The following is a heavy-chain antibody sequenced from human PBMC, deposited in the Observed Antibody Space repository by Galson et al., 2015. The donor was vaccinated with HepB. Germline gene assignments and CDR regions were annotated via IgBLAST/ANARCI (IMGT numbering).Heavy chain of an antibody. V-gene: IGHV2-70*01. CDR3: ARDHRSVGMDV. Sequence: PALVKPTQTLTLTCTFSGFSLNTLEMGVSWIRQPPGKALEWLALIDWEDDKYYNTSLKTRLTITKDTSKNQVVLTLTHMDPVDTATYYCARDHRSVGMDVWGQGTTVTVSS. D-gene: IGHD1-14*01. CDR1: GFSLNTLEMG. J-gene: IGHJ6*02. CDR2: IDWEDDK.